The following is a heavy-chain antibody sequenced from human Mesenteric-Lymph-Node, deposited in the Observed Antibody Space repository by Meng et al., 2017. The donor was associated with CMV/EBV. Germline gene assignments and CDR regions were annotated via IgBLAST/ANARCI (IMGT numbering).Heavy chain of an antibody. J-gene: IGHJ3*02. Sequence: ASVKVSCKASGYTFSTYSISWVRQAPGQGLECMGWISVYNGNTNYGQKFQGRVTMTTDTFTSTAYMELKSLRSDDTAVYYLARFGYYYDSSGYSNAFDIWGQGTMVTVSS. V-gene: IGHV1-18*01. CDR1: GYTFSTYS. CDR3: ARFGYYYDSSGYSNAFDI. CDR2: ISVYNGNT. D-gene: IGHD3-22*01.